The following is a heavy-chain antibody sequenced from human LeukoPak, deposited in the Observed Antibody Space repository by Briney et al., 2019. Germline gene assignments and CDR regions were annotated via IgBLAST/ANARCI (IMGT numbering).Heavy chain of an antibody. J-gene: IGHJ5*02. D-gene: IGHD2-8*01. Sequence: GASVKVSCKASGGTFSSYAISWVRQAPGQGLEWMGGIIPIFGTANSAQKFQGRVTITTDESTSTAYMELSSLRSEDTAVYYCAREGVPYNWFDPWGQGTLVTVSS. CDR1: GGTFSSYA. CDR3: AREGVPYNWFDP. CDR2: IIPIFGTA. V-gene: IGHV1-69*05.